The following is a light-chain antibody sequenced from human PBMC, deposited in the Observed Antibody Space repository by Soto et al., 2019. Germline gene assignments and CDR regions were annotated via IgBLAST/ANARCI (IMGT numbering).Light chain of an antibody. CDR2: DAS. CDR3: QHRSNWPLT. Sequence: EVVLTHSPGTLSLSTGERATLSCRASQSVSSYLAWYQQKPGQAPRLLIYDASNRATGIPARFSVSGSGTDFTLTISSLEPEDFAVYCCQHRSNWPLTSCGGTMVDVK. CDR1: QSVSSY. J-gene: IGKJ4*01. V-gene: IGKV3-11*01.